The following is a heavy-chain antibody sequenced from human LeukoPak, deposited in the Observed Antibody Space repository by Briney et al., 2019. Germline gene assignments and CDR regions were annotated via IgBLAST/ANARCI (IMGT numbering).Heavy chain of an antibody. V-gene: IGHV4-34*01. CDR3: ARAYSSSWQVV. CDR1: GGSFSGYY. D-gene: IGHD6-13*01. CDR2: INHSGST. J-gene: IGHJ4*02. Sequence: SETLSLTCAVYGGSFSGYYWSWIRQPPGKGLEWIGEINHSGSTNYNPSLKSRVTISVDTSKNQFSLKLSSVTAADTAVYYCARAYSSSWQVVWGQGTLVTVSS.